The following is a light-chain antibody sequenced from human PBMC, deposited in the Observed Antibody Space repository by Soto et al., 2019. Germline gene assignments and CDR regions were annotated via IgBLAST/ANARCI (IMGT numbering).Light chain of an antibody. Sequence: DIQMTQSPSSLSASVGDRLTITCRASQDIGESLAWYQQRPGKVPKPLIYAASTLHSGVPSRFSGGGSGTHFTLTISNLQPEDVATYYCQMYVTAPETFGQGTKVEIK. CDR3: QMYVTAPET. J-gene: IGKJ1*01. V-gene: IGKV1-27*01. CDR1: QDIGES. CDR2: AAS.